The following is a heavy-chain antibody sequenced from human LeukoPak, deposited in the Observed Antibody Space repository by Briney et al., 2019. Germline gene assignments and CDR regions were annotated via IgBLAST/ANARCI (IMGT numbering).Heavy chain of an antibody. V-gene: IGHV4-39*01. CDR1: GGSISISGHY. Sequence: SETLSLTCTVSGGSISISGHYWSWIRQHPGKGLEWIGFIYYTGSTYYNPSLKSRVTISVDTSKNQFSLKLSSVTAADTAVYYCARQNLGLPFDYWGQGTLVTVSS. J-gene: IGHJ4*02. CDR2: IYYTGST. CDR3: ARQNLGLPFDY.